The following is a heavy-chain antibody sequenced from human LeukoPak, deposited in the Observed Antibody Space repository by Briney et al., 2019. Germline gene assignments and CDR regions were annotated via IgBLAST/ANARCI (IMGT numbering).Heavy chain of an antibody. CDR3: ARDIGYVYFDY. J-gene: IGHJ4*02. Sequence: GGSLRLSCAASGFTFRSYGMHWVRQAPGKGLEWVAVIWYDGSNKYYADSVKGRFTISRDNSKNTLYLQMNSLRAEDTAVYYCARDIGYVYFDYWGQGTLVTVSS. D-gene: IGHD5-12*01. CDR1: GFTFRSYG. V-gene: IGHV3-33*01. CDR2: IWYDGSNK.